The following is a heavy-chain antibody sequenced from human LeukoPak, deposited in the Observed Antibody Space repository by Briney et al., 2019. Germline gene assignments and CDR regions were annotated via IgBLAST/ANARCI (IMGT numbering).Heavy chain of an antibody. CDR1: GFTFSSSW. CDR3: TRDGDFWSGGYYFDY. D-gene: IGHD3-3*01. J-gene: IGHJ4*02. CDR2: IKEDGTAK. V-gene: IGHV3-7*01. Sequence: GGSLRLSCAASGFTFSSSWMAWVRQAPGKGLEWVGNIKEDGTAKNYVVSVRGRFTISRDNAKNSLYLQMNSLRGEDTAVYYCTRDGDFWSGGYYFDYWGQGTLVTVSS.